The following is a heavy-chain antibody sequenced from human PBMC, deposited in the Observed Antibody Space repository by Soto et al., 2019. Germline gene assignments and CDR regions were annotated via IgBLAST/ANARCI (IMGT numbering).Heavy chain of an antibody. CDR3: ARYSGKYQGPIDY. D-gene: IGHD1-26*01. CDR1: GFTFSHYG. Sequence: QVQLVESGGGVVQPGRSLRLSCAASGFTFSHYGIHWVRQAPGKGLERLAVISYDGSNKHYADSVKGRFTVSRDNSKNTLYLKMNSLGAKDTAVYFCARYSGKYQGPIDYWGQGTLVTVSS. V-gene: IGHV3-30*03. J-gene: IGHJ4*02. CDR2: ISYDGSNK.